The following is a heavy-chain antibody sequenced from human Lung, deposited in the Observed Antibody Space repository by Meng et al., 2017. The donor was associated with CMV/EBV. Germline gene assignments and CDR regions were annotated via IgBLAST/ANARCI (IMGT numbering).Heavy chain of an antibody. V-gene: IGHV3-23*01. CDR3: ATPQASYSSGWYGAEYFQH. J-gene: IGHJ1*01. CDR1: A. CDR2: ISGSGGST. D-gene: IGHD6-19*01. Sequence: AFRWVRQAPGKGLEWVSAISGSGGSTYYADSVKGRFTISRDNSKNTLYLQMNSLRAEDTAVYYCATPQASYSSGWYGAEYFQHWGQGTLVTVSS.